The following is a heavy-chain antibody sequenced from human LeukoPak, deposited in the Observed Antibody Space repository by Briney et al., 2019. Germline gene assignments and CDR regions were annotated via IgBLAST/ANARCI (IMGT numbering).Heavy chain of an antibody. Sequence: SETLSLTCTVSGGSISSYYWSWIRQPAGKGLEWIGRIYTSGSTNYNPFLKSRVTMSVDTSKNQFSLQLSSVTDADTAVYYCARNGGSSWYNDYFDYWGQGTLVTVSS. V-gene: IGHV4-4*07. CDR3: ARNGGSSWYNDYFDY. J-gene: IGHJ4*02. D-gene: IGHD6-13*01. CDR2: IYTSGST. CDR1: GGSISSYY.